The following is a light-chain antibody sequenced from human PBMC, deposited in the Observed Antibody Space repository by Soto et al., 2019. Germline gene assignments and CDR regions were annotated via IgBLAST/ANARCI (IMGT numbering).Light chain of an antibody. V-gene: IGKV3-11*01. CDR3: QQHSHWPPWT. CDR2: GAS. CDR1: ENVRTF. Sequence: EVVLTQSPVTLSLSPGERATLSCRASENVRTFVDWYQQKPGQAPRLLIYGASSRATGIPARFSGSGSGTDFTLTISNLEPEDFAVYYCQQHSHWPPWTFGQGTKVDIK. J-gene: IGKJ1*01.